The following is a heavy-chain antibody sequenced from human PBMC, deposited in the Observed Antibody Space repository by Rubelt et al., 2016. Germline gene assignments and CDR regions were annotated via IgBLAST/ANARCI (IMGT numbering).Heavy chain of an antibody. CDR1: VSSYY. D-gene: IGHD2-2*01. J-gene: IGHJ6*02. V-gene: IGHV4-59*02. CDR2: IYYGGST. CDR3: ARGFGRGPAAMLLDYYGMDV. Sequence: VSSYYLTWIRQPPGKGLEYIGYIYYGGSTNYNPSLKSRVTISVDTSTSQFSLRLTSMTAADTAVYYCARGFGRGPAAMLLDYYGMDVWGQGTTVTVSS.